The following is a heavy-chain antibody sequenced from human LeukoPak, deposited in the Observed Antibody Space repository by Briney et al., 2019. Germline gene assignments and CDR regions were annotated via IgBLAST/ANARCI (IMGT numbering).Heavy chain of an antibody. D-gene: IGHD6-19*01. J-gene: IGHJ5*02. CDR3: AKGSKALAVAGP. CDR2: ISYDGSNK. Sequence: GGSLRLSCAASGFTFSSYAMHWVRQAPGKGLEWVAVISYDGSNKYYADSVKGRFTISRDNSKNTLYLQMNSLRAEDTAVYYCAKGSKALAVAGPGGQGTLVTVSS. CDR1: GFTFSSYA. V-gene: IGHV3-30*04.